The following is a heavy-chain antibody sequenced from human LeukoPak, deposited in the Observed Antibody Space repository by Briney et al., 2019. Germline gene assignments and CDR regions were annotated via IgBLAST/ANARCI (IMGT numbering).Heavy chain of an antibody. J-gene: IGHJ5*02. Sequence: TSETLSLTCAVSGGSISSGGYSWSWIRQPPGKGLEWIGYIYHSGSTYYNLSLKSRVTISVDRSKNQFSLKLSSVTAADTAVYYCARASDWFDPWGQGTLVTVSS. CDR2: IYHSGST. CDR3: ARASDWFDP. V-gene: IGHV4-30-2*01. CDR1: GGSISSGGYS.